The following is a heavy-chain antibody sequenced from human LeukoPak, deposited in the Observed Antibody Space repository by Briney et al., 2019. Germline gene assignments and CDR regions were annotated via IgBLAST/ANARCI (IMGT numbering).Heavy chain of an antibody. CDR2: ISSSSTYI. V-gene: IGHV3-21*01. CDR3: ARVLSGWETTRCELDY. J-gene: IGHJ4*02. CDR1: GFAFSTYS. D-gene: IGHD1-26*01. Sequence: AGSLRLSCAASGFAFSTYSMNWVRQAPGKGLEWVSSISSSSTYIYYADSVKGRVTISRDNAKNSLYLQMNSLRAEDTAVYYCARVLSGWETTRCELDYWGQGTLVTVSS.